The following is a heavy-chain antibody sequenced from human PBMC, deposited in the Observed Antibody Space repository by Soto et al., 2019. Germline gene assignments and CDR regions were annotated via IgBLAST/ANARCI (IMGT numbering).Heavy chain of an antibody. CDR2: ISGRGGST. CDR3: AQGGGIAAAGEYYYGRDV. Sequence: EVQLLESGGGLVQPGGSLRLSCAASGFTFSSYAMSWVRQAPGKGLEWVSAISGRGGSTYYADSGKGRFTIYRDNSKNTLYLQMNSLRAEDTAVYYCAQGGGIAAAGEYYYGRDVWGQGTTVTVSS. J-gene: IGHJ6*02. CDR1: GFTFSSYA. V-gene: IGHV3-23*01. D-gene: IGHD6-13*01.